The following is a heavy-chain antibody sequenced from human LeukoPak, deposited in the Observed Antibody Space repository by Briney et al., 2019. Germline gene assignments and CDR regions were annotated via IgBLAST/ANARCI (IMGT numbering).Heavy chain of an antibody. CDR3: ARRVRYYDILTGYQPFDY. D-gene: IGHD3-9*01. Sequence: SGPTLVKPTQTLTLTCTFSGFSLSTSGVGVGWIRQPPGKGLEWIGSIYYSGSTYYNPSLKSRVTISVDTSKNQFSLKLSSVTAADTAVYYCARRVRYYDILTGYQPFDYWGQGTLVTVSS. J-gene: IGHJ4*02. CDR2: IYYSGST. CDR1: GFSLSTSGVG. V-gene: IGHV4-39*07.